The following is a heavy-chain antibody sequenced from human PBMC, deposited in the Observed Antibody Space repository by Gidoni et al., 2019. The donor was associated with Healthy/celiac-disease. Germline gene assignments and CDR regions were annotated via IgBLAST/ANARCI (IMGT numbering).Heavy chain of an antibody. CDR2: ISWNSGSI. J-gene: IGHJ4*02. D-gene: IGHD4-17*01. CDR1: GFTFDDYA. V-gene: IGHV3-9*01. Sequence: EVQLVESGGGLVQPGRSLRLSCAASGFTFDDYAMHWVRQAPGKGLEWVSGISWNSGSIGYADSVKGRFTISRDNAKNSLYLQMNSLRAEDTALYYCAKDSDYGDYVNYFDYWGQGTLVTVSS. CDR3: AKDSDYGDYVNYFDY.